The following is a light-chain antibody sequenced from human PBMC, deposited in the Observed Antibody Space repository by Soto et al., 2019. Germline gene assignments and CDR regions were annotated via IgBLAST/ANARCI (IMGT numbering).Light chain of an antibody. CDR1: HYISTY. J-gene: IGKJ4*01. CDR3: QQTYSTPLT. Sequence: DIQMTQSPSSLSASVGGRVAISCRASHYISTYLIWYQQRPGKAPKLLIYAASSLQSGVPARFSGSGSGTDFTLTISSLQPEDFATYYCQQTYSTPLTFGGGTKVDSK. CDR2: AAS. V-gene: IGKV1-39*01.